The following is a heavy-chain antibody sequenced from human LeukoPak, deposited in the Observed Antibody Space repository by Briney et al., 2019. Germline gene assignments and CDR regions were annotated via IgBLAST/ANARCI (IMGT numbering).Heavy chain of an antibody. CDR3: ARDLSYDILTGYYQGNYYFDY. D-gene: IGHD3-9*01. V-gene: IGHV3-7*01. J-gene: IGHJ4*02. CDR1: GFTFSSYW. Sequence: GGSLRLSCAASGFTFSSYWMSWVRQAPGKGLEWVANIKQDGSEKYYVDSVKGRFTISRDYAKNSLYLQMNSLRAEDTAVYYCARDLSYDILTGYYQGNYYFDYWGQGTLVTVSS. CDR2: IKQDGSEK.